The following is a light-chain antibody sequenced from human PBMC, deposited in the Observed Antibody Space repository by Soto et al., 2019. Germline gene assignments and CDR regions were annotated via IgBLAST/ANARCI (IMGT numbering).Light chain of an antibody. CDR1: QGISSW. CDR2: SAS. CDR3: QQANSFPPT. J-gene: IGKJ1*01. Sequence: IRMTQSPSSFSASTLYRVTITFLASQGISSWLAWYQQKPGKAPKALIYSASSLQSGVPSRFSGSGSGTDFTLTISSLQPEDFATYYCQQANSFPPTFGQGTKVDIK. V-gene: IGKV1-12*01.